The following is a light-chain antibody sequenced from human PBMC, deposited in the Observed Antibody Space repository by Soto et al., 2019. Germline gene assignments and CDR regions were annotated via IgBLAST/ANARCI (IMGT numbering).Light chain of an antibody. CDR1: QGIANY. V-gene: IGKV1-27*01. J-gene: IGKJ4*01. CDR2: AAS. Sequence: DIQMTQSPSSLSASVGDRVTITCRASQGIANYIAWYQQKPGKGPKLLIYAASSLQSGVPSRFSGSGTGTEFTLTISSLQPADVATYYCQKYTGAPFSFGGGTKVEIK. CDR3: QKYTGAPFS.